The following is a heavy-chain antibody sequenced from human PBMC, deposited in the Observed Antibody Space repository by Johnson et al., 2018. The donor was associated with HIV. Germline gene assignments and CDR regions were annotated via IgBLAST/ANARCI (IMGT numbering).Heavy chain of an antibody. J-gene: IGHJ3*02. D-gene: IGHD4-17*01. V-gene: IGHV3-13*01. Sequence: VQLVESGGGLVQPGGSLRLSCAASGFIFSSYDMHWVRQATGKGLEWVSAIGTAGDTYYADSVKGRFTISRDNSKNTLYLQMNSLRAEDTAVYYCARPSVVTTLTTTPWAFDIWGQGTMVTVSS. CDR3: ARPSVVTTLTTTPWAFDI. CDR2: IGTAGDT. CDR1: GFIFSSYD.